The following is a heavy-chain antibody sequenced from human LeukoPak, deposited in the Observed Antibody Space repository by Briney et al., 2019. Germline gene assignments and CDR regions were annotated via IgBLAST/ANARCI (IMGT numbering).Heavy chain of an antibody. V-gene: IGHV3-23*01. CDR1: GFTFSNYA. Sequence: GGSLRLSCAASGFTFSNYAMMWVRQAPGKGLEWDSGISGSGDSTYYADSVKGRFTISRDNSKNTLYLQMNSLRAEDTAVYYCARRSGIAVAGAFDYWGQGTLVTVSS. CDR2: ISGSGDST. CDR3: ARRSGIAVAGAFDY. J-gene: IGHJ4*02. D-gene: IGHD6-19*01.